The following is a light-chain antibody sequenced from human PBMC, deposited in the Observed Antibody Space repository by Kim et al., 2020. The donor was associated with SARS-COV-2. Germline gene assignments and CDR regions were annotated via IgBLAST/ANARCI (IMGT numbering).Light chain of an antibody. CDR2: DAS. V-gene: IGKV3-11*01. CDR3: HQRSNWPIT. Sequence: LSPGESATLSCRARQSVSSYLAWYQQKAGQAPRLLIYDASNRATGIPARFSGSGSGTDFTLTISSLEPEDFAVYYCHQRSNWPITFGQGTRLEIK. J-gene: IGKJ5*01. CDR1: QSVSSY.